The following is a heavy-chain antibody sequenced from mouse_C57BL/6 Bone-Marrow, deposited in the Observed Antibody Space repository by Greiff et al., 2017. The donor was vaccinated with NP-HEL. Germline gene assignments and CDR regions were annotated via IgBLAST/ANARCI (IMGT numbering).Heavy chain of an antibody. V-gene: IGHV1-9*01. Sequence: QVQLQQSGAELMKPGASVKLSCKATGYTFTGYWIEWVKQRPGHGLEWIGEILPGSGSTNYNEKFKGKATFTADTSSNTAYMQLSSLTTEDSAIYYCARREVYYYASSVTGTAWFAYWGQGTLVTVSA. CDR3: ARREVYYYASSVTGTAWFAY. CDR1: GYTFTGYW. CDR2: ILPGSGST. D-gene: IGHD1-1*01. J-gene: IGHJ3*01.